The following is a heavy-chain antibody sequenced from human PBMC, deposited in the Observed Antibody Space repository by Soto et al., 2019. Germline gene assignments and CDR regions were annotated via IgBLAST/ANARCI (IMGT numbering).Heavy chain of an antibody. J-gene: IGHJ4*02. Sequence: EVQLLESGGGLVQPGGSLRLSCAASGFTFSIYAMSWVRQAPGKGLEWVSTISGSGGSTYYAHSVEGRFTISRDNSDNKLYLQMSSLRGEDLASIYCVKVQKFASGGYYFSDFVYWGQGALVTVSA. CDR2: ISGSGGST. D-gene: IGHD3-10*01. CDR3: VKVQKFASGGYYFSDFVY. V-gene: IGHV3-23*01. CDR1: GFTFSIYA.